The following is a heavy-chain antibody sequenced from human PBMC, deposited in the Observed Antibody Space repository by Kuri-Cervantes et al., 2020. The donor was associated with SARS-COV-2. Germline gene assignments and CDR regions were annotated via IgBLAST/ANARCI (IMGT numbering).Heavy chain of an antibody. D-gene: IGHD1-26*01. CDR2: ISYDGSNK. V-gene: IGHV3-30*19. Sequence: GESLKISCAASGFTFSSYGMHWDRQAPGKGLEWVAVISYDGSNKYYADSVKGRFTISRDNSKNTLYLQMNSLRAEDTAVYYCARGQENSGSFRSMGIGAFDIWGQGTMVTVSS. CDR3: ARGQENSGSFRSMGIGAFDI. CDR1: GFTFSSYG. J-gene: IGHJ3*02.